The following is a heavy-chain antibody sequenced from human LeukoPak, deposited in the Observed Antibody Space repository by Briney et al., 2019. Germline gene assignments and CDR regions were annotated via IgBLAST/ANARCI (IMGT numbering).Heavy chain of an antibody. D-gene: IGHD3-9*01. J-gene: IGHJ5*02. V-gene: IGHV3-30*02. CDR3: AKDLQYYDILTGQGFDP. CDR1: GFTFSTYA. CDR2: IRYDGSNK. Sequence: GGSLRLSCAASGFTFSTYAMHWVRQAPGKGLEWVAFIRYDGSNKYYADSVKGRFTISRDNSKNTLYLQMNSLRAEDTAVYYCAKDLQYYDILTGQGFDPWGQGTLVTVSS.